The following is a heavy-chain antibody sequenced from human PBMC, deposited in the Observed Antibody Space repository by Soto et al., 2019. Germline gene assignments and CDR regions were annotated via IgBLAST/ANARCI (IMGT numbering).Heavy chain of an antibody. CDR3: ARGYSRYDYNFDY. CDR2: IFNSGSA. J-gene: IGHJ4*02. D-gene: IGHD5-12*01. CDR1: GDVTFSGSYY. Sequence: QVQLQESGPGLVKPSQTLSLTCSVSGDVTFSGSYYWSSIRQRPGKGLECLGYIFNSGSAYYNPSLRSRVTISIDTSKDEFSLKLSSVTAADTAVYFCARGYSRYDYNFDYWGQGVSVSVSS. V-gene: IGHV4-31*03.